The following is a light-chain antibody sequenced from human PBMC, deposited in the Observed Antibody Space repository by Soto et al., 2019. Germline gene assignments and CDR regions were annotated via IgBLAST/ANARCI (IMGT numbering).Light chain of an antibody. V-gene: IGKV3-15*01. CDR2: GTS. J-gene: IGKJ2*01. CDR1: QSVSSN. CDR3: RQYNNWRLYT. Sequence: EIVMTQSPATLSVSPGERATLSCRASQSVSSNLAWYQQKPGQAPRLLIYGTSTRATGIPVRFSGSGSGTGFTPTISHLQSEDFAVYYCRQYNNWRLYTLLQRTELEIK.